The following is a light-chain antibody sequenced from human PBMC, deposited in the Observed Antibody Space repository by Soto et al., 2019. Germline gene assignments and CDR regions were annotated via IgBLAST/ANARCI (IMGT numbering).Light chain of an antibody. J-gene: IGLJ2*01. CDR2: GVS. V-gene: IGLV2-14*01. CDR3: SSYTGTSTYVI. CDR1: SSDVGGYNF. Sequence: QSALTQPASVSGSPGQSITISCTGTSSDVGGYNFVSWYQQYPGKAPKLMIYGVSNRPSGVSNRFSGSKSGNTASLTISGLQAEDDADYYCSSYTGTSTYVIFGGGTKVTVL.